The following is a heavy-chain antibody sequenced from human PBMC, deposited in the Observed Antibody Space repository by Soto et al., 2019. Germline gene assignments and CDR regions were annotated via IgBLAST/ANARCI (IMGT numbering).Heavy chain of an antibody. CDR2: INHSGST. V-gene: IGHV4-34*01. J-gene: IGHJ5*02. CDR3: ARGVCPNPGYSSGWPLDP. Sequence: SETLSITCAVYGGSFSGYYWSGIRQPPGKGLEWIGEINHSGSTNYNPSLKSRVTISVDTSKNQFSLKLSSVTAADTAVYYCARGVCPNPGYSSGWPLDPSAQCTLVLVSS. D-gene: IGHD6-19*01. CDR1: GGSFSGYY.